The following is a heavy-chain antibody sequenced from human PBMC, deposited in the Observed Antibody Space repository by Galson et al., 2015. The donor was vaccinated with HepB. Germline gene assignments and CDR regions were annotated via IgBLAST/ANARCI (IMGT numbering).Heavy chain of an antibody. CDR1: GFTFSSYA. CDR3: AKDIPRPDIVVVSVYYYGMDV. V-gene: IGHV3-23*01. CDR2: ISGSGGST. J-gene: IGHJ6*02. Sequence: SLRLSCAASGFTFSSYAMSWVRQAPGKGLEWVSAISGSGGSTYYADSVKGRFTISRDNSKNTLYLQMNSLRAEDTAVYYCAKDIPRPDIVVVSVYYYGMDVWGQGTTVTVSS. D-gene: IGHD2-2*01.